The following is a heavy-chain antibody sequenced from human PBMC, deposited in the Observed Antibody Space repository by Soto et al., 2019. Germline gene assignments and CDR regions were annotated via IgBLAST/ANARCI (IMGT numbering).Heavy chain of an antibody. CDR3: ARDPPLSMIVVVGVDDF. CDR1: GFTLTNEN. Sequence: LRLSCTVLGFTLTNENMNWVRQAPGKGLEWVSSISSRSTFINYADSVKGRFTISRDNDKGLVYLQMNSLRAEDTAVYYCARDPPLSMIVVVGVDDFWGQGTLVTVSS. D-gene: IGHD3-22*01. CDR2: ISSRSTFI. V-gene: IGHV3-21*06. J-gene: IGHJ4*02.